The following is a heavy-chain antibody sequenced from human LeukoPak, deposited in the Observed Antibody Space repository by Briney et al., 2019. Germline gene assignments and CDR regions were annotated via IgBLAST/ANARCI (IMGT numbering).Heavy chain of an antibody. CDR2: IYPGDSDT. J-gene: IGHJ5*02. D-gene: IGHD2-2*01. Sequence: GESLKISCKGSGYSFTSYWIGWVRQMPGKGLEGMGIIYPGDSDTRYSPSVQGQVTISADKSIRPAYLQCSSLTASDTAMSYCARQVVKGYCSSTSCPGHWFDPWGQGTLVTVSS. CDR1: GYSFTSYW. CDR3: ARQVVKGYCSSTSCPGHWFDP. V-gene: IGHV5-51*01.